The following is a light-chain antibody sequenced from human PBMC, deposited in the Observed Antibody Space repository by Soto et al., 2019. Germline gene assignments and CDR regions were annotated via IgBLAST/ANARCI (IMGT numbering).Light chain of an antibody. J-gene: IGKJ5*01. CDR3: MQALQSLT. CDR2: FGS. CDR1: QSLLYNNTYNY. Sequence: EIVMTQSPLTLPVTPGEPASISCRSSQSLLYNNTYNYLDWYVQKPGQSPQLLIYFGSNRAPGVPDTFSGSGSGTDFTLKINRVEAEDVGTYYCMQALQSLTFGPGTRLEIQ. V-gene: IGKV2-28*01.